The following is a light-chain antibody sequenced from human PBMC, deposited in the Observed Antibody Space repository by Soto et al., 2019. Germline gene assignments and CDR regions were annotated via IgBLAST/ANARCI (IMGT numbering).Light chain of an antibody. CDR2: DAS. CDR3: QQYGSSPALT. J-gene: IGKJ4*01. Sequence: EIVLTQSPATLSLSPGERATLSCRASQSVSSSSVAWYQQKPGQAPRLLIYDASSRGTGIPDRFSGSGSGTDFTLTISRLEPEDFAVDYCQQYGSSPALTVGGGTKV. CDR1: QSVSSSS. V-gene: IGKV3-20*01.